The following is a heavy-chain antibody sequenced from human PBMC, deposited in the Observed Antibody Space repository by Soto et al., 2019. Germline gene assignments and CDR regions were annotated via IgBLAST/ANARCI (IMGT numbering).Heavy chain of an antibody. J-gene: IGHJ3*02. CDR2: ISYDGSNK. CDR1: GFTFSSYA. CDR3: AREGAEIYGSGQGPDAFDI. V-gene: IGHV3-30-3*01. Sequence: QVQLVESGGGVVQPGRSLRLSCAASGFTFSSYAMHWVRQAPGKGLEWVAVISYDGSNKYYADSVKGRFTISRDNSKNTLYLQMNSLRAEDTAVYYCAREGAEIYGSGQGPDAFDIWGQGTMVTVSS. D-gene: IGHD3-10*01.